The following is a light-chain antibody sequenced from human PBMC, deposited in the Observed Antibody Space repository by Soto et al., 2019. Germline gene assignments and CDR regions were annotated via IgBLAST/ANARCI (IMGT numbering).Light chain of an antibody. CDR3: QQYYRSSIT. CDR2: KAS. J-gene: IGKJ5*01. Sequence: IQMTQSPSTLSGSVGDRVTITCRASQSISSWLAWYQQRPGKAPKLLIYKASTLESGVPSRFSGSGSGTEFTLTISSLQPDDFATYYCQQYYRSSITFGQGTRLEIK. V-gene: IGKV1-5*03. CDR1: QSISSW.